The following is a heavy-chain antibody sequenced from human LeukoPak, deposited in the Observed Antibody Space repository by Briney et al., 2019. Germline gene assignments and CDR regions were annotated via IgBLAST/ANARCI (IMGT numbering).Heavy chain of an antibody. CDR2: IYYSGST. CDR3: AREPVVVVPAAPEQTLFDP. Sequence: SETLSLTCTVSGGSISNSSYYWGWIRQPPGKGLEWIGSIYYSGSTYYNPSLKSRVTISVDTSKNQFSLKLSSVTAADTAVYYCAREPVVVVPAAPEQTLFDPWGQGTLVTVSS. V-gene: IGHV4-39*07. J-gene: IGHJ5*02. D-gene: IGHD2-2*01. CDR1: GGSISNSSYY.